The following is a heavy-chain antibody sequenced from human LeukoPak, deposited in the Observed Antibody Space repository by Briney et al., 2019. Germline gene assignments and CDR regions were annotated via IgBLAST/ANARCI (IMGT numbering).Heavy chain of an antibody. CDR3: ARGSSFNWFDP. Sequence: PGGSLRLSCAASGFSCSYYWSWIRQPPGKGLEWIGYIYDSGSTNYNPSLKSRITISVDTSKNQFFLKLSSVTAADTAVYYCARGSSFNWFDPWGQGTLVTVSS. D-gene: IGHD6-13*01. CDR2: IYDSGST. CDR1: GFSCSYY. V-gene: IGHV4-59*01. J-gene: IGHJ5*02.